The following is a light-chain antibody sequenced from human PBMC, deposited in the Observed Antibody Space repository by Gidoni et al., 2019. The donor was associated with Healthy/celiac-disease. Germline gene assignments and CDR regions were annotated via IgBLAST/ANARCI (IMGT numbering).Light chain of an antibody. CDR3: QSADSSGTYV. CDR2: RDS. CDR1: ALPNQY. J-gene: IGLJ1*01. Sequence: SYELTQPPSVSVPPGQTARITCSGDALPNQYAYWYQQKPGQAPVLVIYRDSERPSGIPERFSGSSSGTTVTLTISGVQAEDEADYYCQSADSSGTYVFGTGTKVTVL. V-gene: IGLV3-25*03.